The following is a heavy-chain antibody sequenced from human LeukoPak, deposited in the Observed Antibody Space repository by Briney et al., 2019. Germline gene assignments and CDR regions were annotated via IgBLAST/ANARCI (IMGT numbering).Heavy chain of an antibody. CDR3: ARQTYYYDSSGHPYWYFDL. CDR2: IYYSGST. J-gene: IGHJ2*01. CDR1: GVSISSSSYY. D-gene: IGHD3-22*01. V-gene: IGHV4-39*01. Sequence: PSETLSLTCTVSGVSISSSSYYWGWIRQPPGKGLEWIGTIYYSGSTYYNPSLKSRLTMSVDTSKNQFSLKLSSVTVAEMSNYYSARQTYYYDSSGHPYWYFDLWGRGTLVTVSS.